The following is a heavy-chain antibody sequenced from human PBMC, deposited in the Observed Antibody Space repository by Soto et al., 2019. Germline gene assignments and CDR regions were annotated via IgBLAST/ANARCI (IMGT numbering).Heavy chain of an antibody. CDR3: AKGRGGSGSLTPRVDF. V-gene: IGHV3-23*01. CDR1: GFTFNYYA. CDR2: ISGGGDTT. J-gene: IGHJ4*02. Sequence: EVQLLESGGGLVQPGGSLRLSCAASGFTFNYYAMTWVRQAPGKGLEWVSAISGGGDTTSYADSVKGRFTVPRDGSKNTLYLQMSSLRAEDTALYYCAKGRGGSGSLTPRVDFWGQGTLVTVSS. D-gene: IGHD3-10*01.